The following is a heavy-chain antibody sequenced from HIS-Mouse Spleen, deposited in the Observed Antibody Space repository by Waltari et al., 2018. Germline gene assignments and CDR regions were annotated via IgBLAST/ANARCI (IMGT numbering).Heavy chain of an antibody. Sequence: QLQLQESGPGLVKPSQTLALTCTVSGGSHSSSSYYWGWYRQPPGKGLEWIGSIYYSGSTYYNPSLKSRVTISVGTSKNQFSLKLSSVTAADTAVYYCASVSDLGGTRAFDIWGQGTMVTVSS. CDR1: GGSHSSSSYY. V-gene: IGHV4-39*07. CDR2: IYYSGST. CDR3: ASVSDLGGTRAFDI. J-gene: IGHJ3*02. D-gene: IGHD1-7*01.